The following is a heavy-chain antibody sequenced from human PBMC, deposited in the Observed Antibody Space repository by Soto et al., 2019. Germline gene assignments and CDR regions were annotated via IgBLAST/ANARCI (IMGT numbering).Heavy chain of an antibody. J-gene: IGHJ4*02. V-gene: IGHV3-23*01. CDR1: GFTFSSYA. CDR2: ISGSGGST. CDR3: XKVTDTAMVHFDY. Sequence: EVQLLESGGGLVQPGGSLRLSCAASGFTFSSYAMSWVRQAPGKGLEWVSAISGSGGSTYYADSVKGRFTISRDNSKNXXXXQMXSXXXEXXAXXXCXKVTDTAMVHFDYWGQGTLVTVSS. D-gene: IGHD5-18*01.